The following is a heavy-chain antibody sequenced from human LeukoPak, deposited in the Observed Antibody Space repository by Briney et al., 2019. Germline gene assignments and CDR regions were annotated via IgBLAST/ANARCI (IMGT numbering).Heavy chain of an antibody. J-gene: IGHJ4*02. D-gene: IGHD6-19*01. CDR2: TYYRSKWFY. V-gene: IGHV6-1*01. CDR3: ARDTVAGNYFDY. Sequence: SQTLSLTCAISGDSVSSNTVTWNWIRQSPSRGLEWLGRTYYRSKWFYDYALSVKSRITINPDTSKNQFSLQLNSVTPEDTAVYYCARDTVAGNYFDYWGQGTLVTVSS. CDR1: GDSVSSNTVT.